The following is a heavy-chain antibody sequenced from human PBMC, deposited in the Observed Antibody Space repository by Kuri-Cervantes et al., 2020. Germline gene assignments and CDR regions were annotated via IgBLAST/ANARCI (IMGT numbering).Heavy chain of an antibody. CDR1: GYTFTSYG. CDR3: ARPDPETYYYGSGSDRNYYYYGMDV. J-gene: IGHJ6*02. CDR2: ISAYNGNT. D-gene: IGHD3-10*01. V-gene: IGHV1-18*01. Sequence: ASVKVSCKASGYTFTSYGISWVRQAPGQGLEWMGWISAYNGNTNYAQKFQGRVTITADESTSTAYMELSSLRSEDTAVYYCARPDPETYYYGSGSDRNYYYYGMDVWGQGTTVTVSS.